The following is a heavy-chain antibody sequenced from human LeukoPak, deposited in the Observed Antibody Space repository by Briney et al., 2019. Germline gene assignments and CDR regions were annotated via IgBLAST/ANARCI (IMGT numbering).Heavy chain of an antibody. Sequence: PGGSLRLSCAASGFTFSSYGMHWVRQAPGKGLEWVSAISGSGGSTYYADSVKGRFTISRDNSKNTLYLQMNSLRAEDTAVYYCAKIPRIFGVVINYFDYWGQGTLVTVSS. V-gene: IGHV3-23*01. CDR1: GFTFSSYG. CDR3: AKIPRIFGVVINYFDY. CDR2: ISGSGGST. D-gene: IGHD3-3*01. J-gene: IGHJ4*02.